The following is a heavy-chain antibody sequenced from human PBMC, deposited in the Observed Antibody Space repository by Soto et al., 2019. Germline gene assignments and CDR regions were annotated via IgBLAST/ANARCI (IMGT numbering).Heavy chain of an antibody. CDR2: IYHTGNA. J-gene: IGHJ5*02. CDR3: ARDYFDSSDYTTNWFDP. CDR1: GDSISNSRFY. D-gene: IGHD3-22*01. V-gene: IGHV4-39*01. Sequence: SETLSLTCGVSGDSISNSRFYWAWIRQPPGEGLEWIGSIYHTGNAYYNPSLKSRVTISVDTSKNQFSLKVTSVTAADTALYYCARDYFDSSDYTTNWFDPWGQGTLVTAPQ.